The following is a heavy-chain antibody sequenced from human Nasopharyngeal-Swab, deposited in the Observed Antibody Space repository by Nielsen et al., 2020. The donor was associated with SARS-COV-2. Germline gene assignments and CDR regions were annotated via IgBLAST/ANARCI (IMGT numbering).Heavy chain of an antibody. CDR2: IYSGGST. Sequence: GESLKISCAASGFTVGNNYMTWVRQAPGKGLEWVSLIYSGGSTYYADSVKGRFTISRDNSKNTLYLQMNSLRAEDTAVYYCAGTRNYYGSGRAFDYWGQGTLVTVSS. CDR1: GFTVGNNY. J-gene: IGHJ4*02. V-gene: IGHV3-53*05. D-gene: IGHD3-10*01. CDR3: AGTRNYYGSGRAFDY.